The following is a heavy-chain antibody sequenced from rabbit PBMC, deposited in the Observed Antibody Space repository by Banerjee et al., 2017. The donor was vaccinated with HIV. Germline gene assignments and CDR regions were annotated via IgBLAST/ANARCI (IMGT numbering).Heavy chain of an antibody. CDR3: ARGSPINL. CDR2: IYSSSGTT. Sequence: QSLEESGGDLVKPGASLTLTCTASGFSFSSSYWICWVRQAPGKGLELIACIYSSSGTTWYASWVNGRFTISKTSSTTVTLQLNSLTAADTATYFCARGSPINLWGPGTLVTVS. CDR1: GFSFSSSYW. D-gene: IGHD4-2*01. V-gene: IGHV1S40*01. J-gene: IGHJ4*01.